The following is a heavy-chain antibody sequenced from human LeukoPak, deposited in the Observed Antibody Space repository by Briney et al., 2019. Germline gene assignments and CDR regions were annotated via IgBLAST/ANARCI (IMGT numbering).Heavy chain of an antibody. J-gene: IGHJ4*02. CDR2: IIPIFGTA. Sequence: ASVKVSCKASGDTFSSYAISWVRQAPGQGLEWMGGIIPIFGTANYAQKLQGRVTMTTDTSTSTAYMELRSLRSDDTAVYYCARVPLMGYYDILTGYYTVGSFVYWGQGTLVTVSS. CDR1: GDTFSSYA. V-gene: IGHV1-69*05. D-gene: IGHD3-9*01. CDR3: ARVPLMGYYDILTGYYTVGSFVY.